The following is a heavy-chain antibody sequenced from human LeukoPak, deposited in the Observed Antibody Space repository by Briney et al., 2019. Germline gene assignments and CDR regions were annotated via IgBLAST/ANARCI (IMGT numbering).Heavy chain of an antibody. CDR1: GFTFSRFE. CDR2: ISRESGSTI. Sequence: PGGSLRLSCAGSGFTFSRFEMSWGRQGPGEGLGWVSYISRESGSTISYADSVKGRFTISRDNAKNSLFLQMNNLRAEDTAVYYCAGGWSLYYFDSWGQGALVTVSS. D-gene: IGHD3-16*01. V-gene: IGHV3-48*03. J-gene: IGHJ4*02. CDR3: AGGWSLYYFDS.